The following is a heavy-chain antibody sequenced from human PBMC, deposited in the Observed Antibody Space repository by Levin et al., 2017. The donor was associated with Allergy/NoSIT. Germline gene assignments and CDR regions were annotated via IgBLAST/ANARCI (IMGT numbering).Heavy chain of an antibody. CDR3: AKDNRRYCSGGSCYFDFDY. V-gene: IGHV3-30*18. J-gene: IGHJ4*02. CDR1: GFTFSSYG. Sequence: GESLKISCAASGFTFSSYGMHWVRQAPGKGLEWVAVISYDGSNKYYADSVKGRFTISRDNSKNTLYLQMNSLRAEDTAVYYCAKDNRRYCSGGSCYFDFDYWGQGTLVTVSS. CDR2: ISYDGSNK. D-gene: IGHD2-15*01.